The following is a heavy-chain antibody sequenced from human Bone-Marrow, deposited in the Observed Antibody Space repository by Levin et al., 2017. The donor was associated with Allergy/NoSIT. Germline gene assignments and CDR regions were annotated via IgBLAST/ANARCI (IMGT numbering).Heavy chain of an antibody. CDR2: ISRTNSYI. J-gene: IGHJ3*01. V-gene: IGHV3-21*01. D-gene: IGHD7-27*01. Sequence: ETLSLTCVASGFTFSSYSMNWVRQAPGKGLEWVSSISRTNSYIYDADSVKGRFTISRDNAKNSLYLQMNSLRAEDTALYYCARCREVSSNWGANAFAVWGQGTMVTVSS. CDR1: GFTFSSYS. CDR3: ARCREVSSNWGANAFAV.